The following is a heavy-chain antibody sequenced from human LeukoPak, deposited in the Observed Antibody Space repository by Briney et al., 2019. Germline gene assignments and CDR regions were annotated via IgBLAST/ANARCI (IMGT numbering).Heavy chain of an antibody. Sequence: SETLALTCTVSGGSISSSSYYRGWIRQPPGKGLEWIGSIYYSGSTYYNPSLKSRVTISVDTSKNQFSLKLSSVTAADTAVYYCARDPRLRWYFDYWGQGTLVTVSS. J-gene: IGHJ4*02. CDR3: ARDPRLRWYFDY. D-gene: IGHD4-23*01. V-gene: IGHV4-39*07. CDR1: GGSISSSSYY. CDR2: IYYSGST.